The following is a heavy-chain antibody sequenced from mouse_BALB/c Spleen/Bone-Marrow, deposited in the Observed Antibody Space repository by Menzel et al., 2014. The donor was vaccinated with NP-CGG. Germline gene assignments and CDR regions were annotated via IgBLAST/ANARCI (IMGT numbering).Heavy chain of an antibody. D-gene: IGHD1-1*01. J-gene: IGHJ4*01. Sequence: VQLQQSGAELVKPGASVKLSCKASGYTFTSYYMFWVKQRPGQGLEWIGEINPSNVDTNFNEKFKSKATLTVDKSSNTAYMQLSSPTSEDSAVYYCSRGYYGSTYYYAMDYWGQGTSVTVSS. CDR2: INPSNVDT. V-gene: IGHV1S81*02. CDR1: GYTFTSYY. CDR3: SRGYYGSTYYYAMDY.